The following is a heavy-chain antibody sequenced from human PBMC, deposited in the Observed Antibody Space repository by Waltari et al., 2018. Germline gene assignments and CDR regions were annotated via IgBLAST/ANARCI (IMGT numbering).Heavy chain of an antibody. CDR1: GFTVSSNY. V-gene: IGHV3-53*01. Sequence: EVQLVESGGGLIQPGGSLRLSCAASGFTVSSNYMSWVRQAPGKGLEWVSVIYSGGSTYYADSGKGRFTISRDNSKNTLYLQMNSLRAEDTAVYYCARDRGGFWSGYYYYYGMDVWGQGTTVTVSS. CDR3: ARDRGGFWSGYYYYYGMDV. J-gene: IGHJ6*02. CDR2: IYSGGST. D-gene: IGHD3-3*01.